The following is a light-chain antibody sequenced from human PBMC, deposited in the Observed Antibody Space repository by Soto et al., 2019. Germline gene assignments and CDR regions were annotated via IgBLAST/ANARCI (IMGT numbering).Light chain of an antibody. CDR2: EAS. J-gene: IGKJ2*01. Sequence: IVMTQSPATLSVSPGEGATLSCRASQSVRSKLAWYQQKPGQAPRLLISEASPRAPGIPARFSGSGSGTEFTLTISSLQSEDFAVYYCQHYDNWPYTFGQRTKLEIK. CDR1: QSVRSK. V-gene: IGKV3D-15*01. CDR3: QHYDNWPYT.